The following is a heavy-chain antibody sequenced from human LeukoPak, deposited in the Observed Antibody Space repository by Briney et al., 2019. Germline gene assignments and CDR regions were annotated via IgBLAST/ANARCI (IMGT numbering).Heavy chain of an antibody. CDR2: ISGSSEYI. V-gene: IGHV3-21*01. D-gene: IGHD6-19*01. CDR1: GFTFSNYN. Sequence: GGSLRLSCAASGFTFSNYNMNWVRQAPGKGLEWVSFISGSSEYIYYADSVKGRFTISRDNAKNSLYLQMNSLRAEDTAVYYCAKPIAVADNWFDPWGQGTLVTVSS. CDR3: AKPIAVADNWFDP. J-gene: IGHJ5*02.